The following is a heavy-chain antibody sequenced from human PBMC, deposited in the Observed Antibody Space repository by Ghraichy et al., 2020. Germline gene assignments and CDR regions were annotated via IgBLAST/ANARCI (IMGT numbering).Heavy chain of an antibody. CDR1: GFTLDDYG. V-gene: IGHV3-20*04. D-gene: IGHD6-13*01. CDR2: INWNGGT. J-gene: IGHJ4*02. CDR3: AKQQQLVM. Sequence: GGSLRLSCAASGFTLDDYGMSWVRQVPGKGLEWVSGINWNGGTGYADSVKGRFIVSRDSAKNTLYLQMNSLRAEDTAVYYCAKQQQLVMGGQGTLVTVSS.